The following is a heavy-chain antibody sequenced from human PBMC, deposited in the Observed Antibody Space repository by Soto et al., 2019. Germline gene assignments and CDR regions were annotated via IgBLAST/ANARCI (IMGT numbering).Heavy chain of an antibody. Sequence: EVYLVESGGGVVRPGGSLRLSCAASGFGFDEYGMSWVRQGPGKGLEWVSGINRHGDSTGYADSVKGRFTISRDNAKNTRHLQMKGLRAEDTAFYYCARDHRWGYEYGDYGDSWGQGTLVTVSS. V-gene: IGHV3-20*04. D-gene: IGHD4-17*01. CDR2: INRHGDST. CDR1: GFGFDEYG. J-gene: IGHJ4*02. CDR3: ARDHRWGYEYGDYGDS.